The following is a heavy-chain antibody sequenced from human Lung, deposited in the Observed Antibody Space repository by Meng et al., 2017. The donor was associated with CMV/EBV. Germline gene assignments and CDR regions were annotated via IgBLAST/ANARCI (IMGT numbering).Heavy chain of an antibody. CDR1: GPPRSNTNR. CDR2: IYHTETT. J-gene: IGHJ4*02. CDR3: ARADKGRFDY. Sequence: RLQVGGPGQEEPSGAPSPTTADSGPPRSNTNRWGWLPHPPGKGLEGIVNIYHTETTNYNPSLKRRVIIAVDKSRNLFTLQLASVTAADTAVYYGARADKGRFDYWGQGTLVTVSS. V-gene: IGHV4-4*02.